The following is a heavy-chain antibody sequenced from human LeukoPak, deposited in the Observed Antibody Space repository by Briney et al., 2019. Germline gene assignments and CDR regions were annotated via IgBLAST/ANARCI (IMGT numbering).Heavy chain of an antibody. CDR3: ARVLTRSSGLWFVDY. Sequence: GGSLRLSCAASGFSFSSQWMYWVRQAPGKGLVWVSSINPDGSTTNYADSVRGRFTISRDNAKNTLYLRINSLRAEDTAVYYCARVLTRSSGLWFVDYWGQGTLVTVSS. CDR2: INPDGSTT. D-gene: IGHD6-19*01. V-gene: IGHV3-74*01. CDR1: GFSFSSQW. J-gene: IGHJ4*02.